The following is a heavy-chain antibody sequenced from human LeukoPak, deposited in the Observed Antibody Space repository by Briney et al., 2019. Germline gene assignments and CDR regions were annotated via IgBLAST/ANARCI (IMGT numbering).Heavy chain of an antibody. J-gene: IGHJ4*02. Sequence: SETLSLTCTVSGGSISSYHWSWIRQPAGKGLEWIGRIYTSGSTNYNPSLKSRVTISVDKSKNQFSLKLSSVTAADTAVYYCAREVLRFLEWPYYFDYWGQGTLVTVSS. V-gene: IGHV4-4*07. D-gene: IGHD3-3*01. CDR2: IYTSGST. CDR1: GGSISSYH. CDR3: AREVLRFLEWPYYFDY.